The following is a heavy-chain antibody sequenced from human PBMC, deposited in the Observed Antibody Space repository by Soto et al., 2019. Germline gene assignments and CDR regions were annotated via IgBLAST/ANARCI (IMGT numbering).Heavy chain of an antibody. J-gene: IGHJ6*02. D-gene: IGHD3-3*01. CDR2: ISYDGSNK. CDR1: GFTFSSYG. Sequence: GESLKISCAASGFTFSSYGMHWVRQAPGKGLEWVAVISYDGSNKYYADSVKGRFTISRDNSKNTLYLQMNSLRAEDTAVYYCAKDGTEYYDFWSGYYYYYYGMDVWGQGSTVTVSS. CDR3: AKDGTEYYDFWSGYYYYYYGMDV. V-gene: IGHV3-30*18.